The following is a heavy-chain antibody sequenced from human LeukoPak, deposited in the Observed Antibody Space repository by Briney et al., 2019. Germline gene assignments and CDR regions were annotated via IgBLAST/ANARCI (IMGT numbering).Heavy chain of an antibody. CDR1: GFTFSSYS. V-gene: IGHV3-21*01. D-gene: IGHD5-18*01. CDR3: ARDGDTAMIDAFDI. Sequence: PGGSLRLSCAASGFTFSSYSMNWVRQAPGKGLEWVSSISSSSSYIYYADSVKGRFTISRDNAKNSLYLQMNSLRAEDTAVYYCARDGDTAMIDAFDIWGQGTMVTVSS. CDR2: ISSSSSYI. J-gene: IGHJ3*02.